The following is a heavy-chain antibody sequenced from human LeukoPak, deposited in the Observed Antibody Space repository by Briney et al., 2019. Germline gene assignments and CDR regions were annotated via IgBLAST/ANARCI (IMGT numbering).Heavy chain of an antibody. Sequence: PGGSLRLSCAASGFTISTNYMSWVRQAPGKGLEWVSVIYSGGSTYYADSVKGRFTISRDNSKNTLYFQMNNLRAEDTAVYYCASEVDSSGYDYWGQGTLVTVSA. V-gene: IGHV3-66*01. CDR1: GFTISTNY. CDR3: ASEVDSSGYDY. D-gene: IGHD6-19*01. CDR2: IYSGGST. J-gene: IGHJ4*02.